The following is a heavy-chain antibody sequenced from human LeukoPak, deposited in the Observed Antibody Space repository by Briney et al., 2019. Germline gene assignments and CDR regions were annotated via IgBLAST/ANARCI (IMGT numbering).Heavy chain of an antibody. Sequence: GGSLRLSCAASGFTFSSYSMNWVRQAPGKGLEWVSYISSSSSTIYYADSVKGRFTISRDNAKNSLYLQMNSLRDEDTAVYYCARDYYDSSGYSHYDYWGQGTLVTVSS. J-gene: IGHJ4*02. V-gene: IGHV3-48*02. CDR3: ARDYYDSSGYSHYDY. CDR1: GFTFSSYS. CDR2: ISSSSSTI. D-gene: IGHD3-22*01.